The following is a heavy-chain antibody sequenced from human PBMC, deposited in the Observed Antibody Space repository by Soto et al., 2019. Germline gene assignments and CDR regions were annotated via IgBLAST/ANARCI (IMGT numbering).Heavy chain of an antibody. V-gene: IGHV1-2*02. CDR3: ARVGSSWYPPDY. Sequence: ASVKVSCKASGYTFTGYYMHWVRQAHGQGLEWMGWINPNSGGTNYAQKFQGRVTMTRDTSISTAYMELSRLRSDDTAVYYCARVGSSWYPPDYWGQGTLVTVSS. D-gene: IGHD6-13*01. CDR2: INPNSGGT. J-gene: IGHJ4*02. CDR1: GYTFTGYY.